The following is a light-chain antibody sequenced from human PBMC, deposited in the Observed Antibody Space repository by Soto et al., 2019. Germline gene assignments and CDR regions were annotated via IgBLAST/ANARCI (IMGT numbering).Light chain of an antibody. Sequence: QSALTQPASVSGSPGQSITISCTGTSSDVGGYNYVSWYQQHPGKAPKLMIYDVSNRPSGVSNRFSGSKSGNTASLTIPGLQAEDEADYYCSSYTGSSTSVVFGGGTKLTVL. J-gene: IGLJ2*01. V-gene: IGLV2-14*01. CDR1: SSDVGGYNY. CDR2: DVS. CDR3: SSYTGSSTSVV.